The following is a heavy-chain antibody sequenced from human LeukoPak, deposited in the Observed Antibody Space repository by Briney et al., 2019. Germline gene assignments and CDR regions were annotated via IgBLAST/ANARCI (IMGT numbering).Heavy chain of an antibody. Sequence: SVKVSCKASGGTFSSYAISWVRQAPGQGLEWMGGIIPIFGTANYAQKFQGRVTITADESTSTAYMELSSLRSEDTAVYYCARAELAYCGGDCYSFGDWGQGTLATVSS. V-gene: IGHV1-69*01. CDR1: GGTFSSYA. J-gene: IGHJ4*02. CDR2: IIPIFGTA. CDR3: ARAELAYCGGDCYSFGD. D-gene: IGHD2-21*01.